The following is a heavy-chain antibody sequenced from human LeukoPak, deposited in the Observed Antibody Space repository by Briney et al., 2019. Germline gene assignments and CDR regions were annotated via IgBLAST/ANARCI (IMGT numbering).Heavy chain of an antibody. CDR3: TLSYGRGFNYYYGMDV. D-gene: IGHD5-18*01. CDR2: IDSVSNT. CDR1: GFTFSSYD. V-gene: IGHV3-13*01. Sequence: GGSLRLSCEASGFTFSSYDMHWVRQVTGRGLEWVSAIDSVSNTYYPGSVKGRFTISRENAKNSVYLQMNSLRAGDTAVYYCTLSYGRGFNYYYGMDVWGQGTTVTVSS. J-gene: IGHJ6*02.